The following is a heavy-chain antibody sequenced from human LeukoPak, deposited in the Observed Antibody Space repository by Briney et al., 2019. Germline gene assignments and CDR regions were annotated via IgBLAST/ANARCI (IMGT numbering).Heavy chain of an antibody. D-gene: IGHD3-10*01. V-gene: IGHV3-74*01. CDR2: INSDGSST. Sequence: GGSLRLSRAASGFTFSSYWMHWVRQAPGKGLVWVSRINSDGSSTSYADSVKGRFTISRDNAKNTLYLQMNSLRAEDTAVYYCASGYVSDYYGSGSYVPPYYYYGMDVWGQGTTVTVSS. CDR1: GFTFSSYW. CDR3: ASGYVSDYYGSGSYVPPYYYYGMDV. J-gene: IGHJ6*02.